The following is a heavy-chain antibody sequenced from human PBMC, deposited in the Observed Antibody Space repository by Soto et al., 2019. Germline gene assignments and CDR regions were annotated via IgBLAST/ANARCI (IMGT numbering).Heavy chain of an antibody. V-gene: IGHV3-11*01. D-gene: IGHD2-15*01. CDR3: ARSYCSGGSCYPAGTTPHQYFDY. Sequence: GGSLRLSCAASGFTFSDYYMSWIRQAPGKGLEWVSYISSSGSTIYYADSVKGRFTISRDNAKNSLYLQMNSLRAEDTAVYYCARSYCSGGSCYPAGTTPHQYFDYWGQGTLVTVSS. CDR2: ISSSGSTI. CDR1: GFTFSDYY. J-gene: IGHJ4*02.